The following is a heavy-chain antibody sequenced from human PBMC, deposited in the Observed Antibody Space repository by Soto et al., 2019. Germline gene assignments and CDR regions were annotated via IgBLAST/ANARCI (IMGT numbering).Heavy chain of an antibody. J-gene: IGHJ3*02. V-gene: IGHV3-20*01. CDR3: ARDVSDQGAFDI. CDR2: INWNGGST. CDR1: GFTFDDYG. D-gene: IGHD2-2*01. Sequence: GGSLRLSCAASGFTFDDYGMSWVRQAPGKGLEWVSGINWNGGSTGYAASVKGRFTISRDNAKNSLYLQMNSLRAEDTALYHCARDVSDQGAFDIWGQGTMVTVSS.